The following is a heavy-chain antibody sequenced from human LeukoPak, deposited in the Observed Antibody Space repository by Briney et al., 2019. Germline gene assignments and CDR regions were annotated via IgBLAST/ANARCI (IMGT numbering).Heavy chain of an antibody. CDR2: IYSGGST. V-gene: IGHV3-53*01. D-gene: IGHD3-3*01. J-gene: IGHJ4*02. Sequence: GGSLRLSCAASGFTVSSNYMSWVRQAPGKGLEWVSVIYSGGSTYYADSVKGRFTISRDNSKNTLYLQMNSLRAEDTAVYYCARDKYDFWSGLTRDYWGQGTLVTVSP. CDR3: ARDKYDFWSGLTRDY. CDR1: GFTVSSNY.